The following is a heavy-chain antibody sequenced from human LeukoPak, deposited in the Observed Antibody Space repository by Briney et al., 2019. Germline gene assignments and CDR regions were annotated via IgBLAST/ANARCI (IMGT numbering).Heavy chain of an antibody. J-gene: IGHJ6*02. D-gene: IGHD3-3*01. CDR3: ARDRVLGSPEYYDFWSGSRYYYYYYGMDV. CDR2: IYSGGST. Sequence: GGSLRLSCAASGVTVSSNYMSWVRQAPGKGLEWGSVIYSGGSTYYADSVKGRFTISRDNSKNTLYLQMNSLRAEDTAVYYCARDRVLGSPEYYDFWSGSRYYYYYYGMDVWGQGTTVTVSS. V-gene: IGHV3-53*01. CDR1: GVTVSSNY.